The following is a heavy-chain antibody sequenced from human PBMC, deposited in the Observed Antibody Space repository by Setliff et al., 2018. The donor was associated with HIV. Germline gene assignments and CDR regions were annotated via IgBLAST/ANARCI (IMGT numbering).Heavy chain of an antibody. CDR2: IEHDGSKK. Sequence: GGSLRLSCAVSGFTFSTYGMHWVRQAPGKGLEWVTFIEHDGSKKFYADSVKGRFTISRDNSKNTLYLQMGSLRAEDTAVYYCVKARVDGDYYYYYYMDVWGKGTTVTVSS. CDR1: GFTFSTYG. D-gene: IGHD4-17*01. J-gene: IGHJ6*03. V-gene: IGHV3-30*02. CDR3: VKARVDGDYYYYYYMDV.